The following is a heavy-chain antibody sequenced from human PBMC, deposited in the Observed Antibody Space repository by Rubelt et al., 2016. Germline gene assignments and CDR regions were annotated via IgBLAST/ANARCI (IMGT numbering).Heavy chain of an antibody. D-gene: IGHD2-8*01. CDR2: INPNSGGT. CDR3: ARDVSYCTNGVCYVP. Sequence: QVQLVQSGAEVKKPGASVKVSCKASGYTFTAYYMHWVRQAPGQGLEWMGWINPNSGGTNYAQKFQGRVTMTRDTSIRTAYMELRRLRTEDTAVYYSARDVSYCTNGVCYVPWGQGTLVTVSS. J-gene: IGHJ5*02. V-gene: IGHV1-2*02. CDR1: GYTFTAYY.